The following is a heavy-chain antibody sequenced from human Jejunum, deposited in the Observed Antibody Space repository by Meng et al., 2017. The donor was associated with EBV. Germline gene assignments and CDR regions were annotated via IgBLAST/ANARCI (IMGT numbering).Heavy chain of an antibody. J-gene: IGHJ4*02. CDR3: ARAVGAAGSMVNFDY. D-gene: IGHD6-13*01. Sequence: QWRLVQYGAEVKKPGASVKVSCKASGYTFTSNDINWVRQATGQGLEWIGWMNPSSDDTGFAQKFQGRVTVTRDNSINTAYMELSSLTSDDTAVYYCARAVGAAGSMVNFDYWGQGTLVTVSS. V-gene: IGHV1-8*01. CDR2: MNPSSDDT. CDR1: GYTFTSND.